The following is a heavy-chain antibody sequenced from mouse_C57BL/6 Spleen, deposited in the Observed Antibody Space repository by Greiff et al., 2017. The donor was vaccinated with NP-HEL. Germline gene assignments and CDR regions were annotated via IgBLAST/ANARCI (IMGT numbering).Heavy chain of an antibody. Sequence: EVKLQQSGPELVKPGASVKMSCKASGYTFTDYNMHWVKQSHGKSLEWIGYINPNNGGTSYNQKFKGKATLTVNKSSSTAYMELRSLTSEDSAVYYCAREGLDYYYYFDYWGQGTTLTVSS. D-gene: IGHD1-1*02. V-gene: IGHV1-22*01. CDR1: GYTFTDYN. CDR2: INPNNGGT. J-gene: IGHJ2*01. CDR3: AREGLDYYYYFDY.